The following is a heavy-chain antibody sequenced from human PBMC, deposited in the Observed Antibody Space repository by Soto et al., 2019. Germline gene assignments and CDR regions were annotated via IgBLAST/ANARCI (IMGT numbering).Heavy chain of an antibody. V-gene: IGHV3-30*18. CDR3: AKGGRVVGATTPHFDY. CDR2: ISYDGSNK. CDR1: GFTFSSYG. Sequence: QVQLVESGGGVVQPGRSLRLSCAASGFTFSSYGMHWVRQAPGKGLEWVAVISYDGSNKYYADSVKGRFTISRDNSENTLYLQMNSLRAEDTAVYYCAKGGRVVGATTPHFDYWGQGTLVTVSS. D-gene: IGHD1-26*01. J-gene: IGHJ4*02.